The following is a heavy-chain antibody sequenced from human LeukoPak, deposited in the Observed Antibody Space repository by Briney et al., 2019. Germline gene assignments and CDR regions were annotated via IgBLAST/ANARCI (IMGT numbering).Heavy chain of an antibody. V-gene: IGHV1-2*06. D-gene: IGHD2-21*02. J-gene: IGHJ6*02. CDR3: ARGGGDSAHYYGMDV. Sequence: ASVKVSCTASGYTFTGYYMHWVRQAPGQGLEWMGRINPNSGGTNYAQKFQGRVTMTRDTSISTAYMELSRLRSDDTAVYYCARGGGDSAHYYGMDVWGQGTTVTVSS. CDR2: INPNSGGT. CDR1: GYTFTGYY.